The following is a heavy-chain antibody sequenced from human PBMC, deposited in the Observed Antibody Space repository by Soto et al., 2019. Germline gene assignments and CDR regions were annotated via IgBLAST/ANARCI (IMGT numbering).Heavy chain of an antibody. CDR2: ISTSGTST. V-gene: IGHV3-11*01. CDR3: ARDGVLFRAGFDS. D-gene: IGHD3-3*01. Sequence: QMHLVESGGGLVKPGGSLRLSCEASGFTFSNNYMAWIRQAPGKGLEWVSYISTSGTSTFYADSVKGRFTISRDNAKDSLFLQMNSLRVDDTAVYFCARDGVLFRAGFDSWGQGTLVTVAS. CDR1: GFTFSNNY. J-gene: IGHJ4*02.